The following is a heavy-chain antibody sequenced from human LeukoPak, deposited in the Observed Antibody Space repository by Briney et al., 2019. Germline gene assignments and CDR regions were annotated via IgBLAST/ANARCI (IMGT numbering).Heavy chain of an antibody. CDR1: GYTFTSYG. J-gene: IGHJ4*02. CDR3: ARDGGNYYDSSGYYYNFDY. V-gene: IGHV1-18*01. CDR2: ISAYNGDT. D-gene: IGHD3-22*01. Sequence: EASVKVSCKTSGYTFTSYGINWVRQAPGQGLEWLGWISAYNGDTNYARKFQGRVTITTDESTSTAYMELNSLRSEDTAVYYCARDGGNYYDSSGYYYNFDYWGQGTLVTVSS.